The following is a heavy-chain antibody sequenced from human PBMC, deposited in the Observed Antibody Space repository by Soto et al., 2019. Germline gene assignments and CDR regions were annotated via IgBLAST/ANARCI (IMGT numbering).Heavy chain of an antibody. J-gene: IGHJ6*03. Sequence: SVKVSCKASGFTFTSSAIHWVRQARGQRLEWIGWIVVGSGNTNYAQKFQERVTITRDMSTSTAYMELSSLRSEDTAVYYCARGGVVVVVAANYYMDVWGKGTTVTVSS. CDR1: GFTFTSSA. V-gene: IGHV1-58*02. CDR2: IVVGSGNT. D-gene: IGHD2-15*01. CDR3: ARGGVVVVVAANYYMDV.